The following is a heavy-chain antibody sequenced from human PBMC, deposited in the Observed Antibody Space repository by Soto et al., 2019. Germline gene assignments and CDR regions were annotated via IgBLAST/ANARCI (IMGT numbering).Heavy chain of an antibody. CDR2: ISSSSSTI. Sequence: EVQLVESGGGLVQPGGSLRLSCAASEFTFSSYSMNWVRQAPGKGLEWVSYISSSSSTIYYADSVKGRFTISRDNAKNSLDLQMNSLRAEDTAVYYCARDLGSSWYPEYFQHWGQGTLVTVSS. J-gene: IGHJ1*01. D-gene: IGHD6-13*01. V-gene: IGHV3-48*01. CDR1: EFTFSSYS. CDR3: ARDLGSSWYPEYFQH.